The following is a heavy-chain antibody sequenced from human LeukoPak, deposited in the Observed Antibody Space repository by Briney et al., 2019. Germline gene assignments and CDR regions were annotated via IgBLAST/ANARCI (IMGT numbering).Heavy chain of an antibody. V-gene: IGHV4-4*07. CDR2: MYTSGST. J-gene: IGHJ3*02. CDR1: GGSLSGFY. CDR3: ARDRIGPFYAFDI. Sequence: SETLSLTCTVSGGSLSGFYWSWIRQPAGKGLEWIGRMYTSGSTNQNPSLKSRVTISVDKSKNQFSLKLSSVTAADTAVYYCARDRIGPFYAFDIWGQGTMVTVSS. D-gene: IGHD2/OR15-2a*01.